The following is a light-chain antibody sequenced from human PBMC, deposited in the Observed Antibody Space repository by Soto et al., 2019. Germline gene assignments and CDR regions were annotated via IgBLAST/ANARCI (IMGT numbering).Light chain of an antibody. V-gene: IGLV1-47*01. CDR2: RNS. J-gene: IGLJ1*01. CDR3: AAWDDNLSGLYV. CDR1: ASTIGRNY. Sequence: QSVLTQSPSASGTPGQRVTLSCSGSASTIGRNYVYWYQQLPGTAPKLLIYRNSQRPSGVPDRFSGSKSGTSASLAISGLRSEDEADDYCAAWDDNLSGLYVFGAGTKLTVL.